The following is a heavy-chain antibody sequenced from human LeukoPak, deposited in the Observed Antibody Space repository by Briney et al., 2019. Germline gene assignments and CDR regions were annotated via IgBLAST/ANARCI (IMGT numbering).Heavy chain of an antibody. Sequence: ASVKVSCKASGGTFSSYAISWVRQAPGQGLEWMGGIIPIFGTANCARKFQGRVTMTRDTSTSTVYMELSSLRSEDTAVYYCARAPGPHYDFWSGYYPNPYYYYGMDVWGQGTTVTVSS. CDR2: IIPIFGTA. V-gene: IGHV1-69*05. CDR1: GGTFSSYA. J-gene: IGHJ6*02. D-gene: IGHD3-3*01. CDR3: ARAPGPHYDFWSGYYPNPYYYYGMDV.